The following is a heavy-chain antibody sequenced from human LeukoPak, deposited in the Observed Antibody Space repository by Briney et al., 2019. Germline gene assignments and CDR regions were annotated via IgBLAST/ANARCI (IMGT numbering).Heavy chain of an antibody. J-gene: IGHJ4*02. CDR1: GFTFSDYY. D-gene: IGHD3-16*02. V-gene: IGHV3-11*04. CDR3: ARDYYDYVWGSYRLDY. Sequence: PGGSLRLSCAASGFTFSDYYMSWIRQAPGKGLEWVSYISSSGSTIYYADSVKGRFTISRDNAKNSLYLQMNSLRAEDTAVYYCARDYYDYVWGSYRLDYWGQGTLVTVSS. CDR2: ISSSGSTI.